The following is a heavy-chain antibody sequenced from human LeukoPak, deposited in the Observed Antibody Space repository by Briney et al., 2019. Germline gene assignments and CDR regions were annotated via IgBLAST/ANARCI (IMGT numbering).Heavy chain of an antibody. J-gene: IGHJ4*02. CDR2: INSGGDKT. Sequence: GGSLRLYCAASGFSFGSYVMHWVRQAPGKGLEWVSTINSGGDKTYYADSVKGRFTISRDNSKSTLHLQMHGLRAEDTALYYCARGLPRDKDYFHSTSIDYWGLGTLVAVSS. V-gene: IGHV3-23*01. D-gene: IGHD2/OR15-2a*01. CDR1: GFSFGSYV. CDR3: ARGLPRDKDYFHSTSIDY.